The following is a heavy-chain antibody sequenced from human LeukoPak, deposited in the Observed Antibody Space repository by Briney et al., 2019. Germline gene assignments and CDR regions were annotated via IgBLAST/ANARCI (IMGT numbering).Heavy chain of an antibody. CDR3: ARDHDSRGFDYRGTFDI. V-gene: IGHV4-59*12. CDR2: IYSSGST. Sequence: SETLSLTCTVSGGSISSYYWSWIRQPPGKGLEWIGYIYSSGSTNYNPSLKSLTTMSVDTSRNQFSLNLNSVTAADTAVYYCARDHDSRGFDYRGTFDIWGQGTMVTVSS. D-gene: IGHD3-22*01. J-gene: IGHJ3*02. CDR1: GGSISSYY.